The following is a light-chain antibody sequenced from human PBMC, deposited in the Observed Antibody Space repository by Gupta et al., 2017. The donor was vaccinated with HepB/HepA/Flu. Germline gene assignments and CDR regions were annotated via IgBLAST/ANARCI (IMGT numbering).Light chain of an antibody. CDR2: QNT. CDR1: KLGDKY. Sequence: SYELTQPPSVSVSPGQTASITCSGDKLGDKYACWYQQKPGQSPVLVIYQNTKRPSGIPERFSGSKSGNIATLTISGAQAMDETDYNCQAWDTSSVVFGGGTKLTVL. J-gene: IGLJ2*01. CDR3: QAWDTSSVV. V-gene: IGLV3-1*01.